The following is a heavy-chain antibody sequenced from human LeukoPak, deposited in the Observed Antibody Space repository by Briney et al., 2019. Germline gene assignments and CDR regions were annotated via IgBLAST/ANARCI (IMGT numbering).Heavy chain of an antibody. J-gene: IGHJ5*02. V-gene: IGHV1-69*13. Sequence: AASVKVSCKASGVTFSSYAISWVRQAPGQGLEWMGGIIPMFGTTNYAKKFQDTVTFTAGESTSTAYMELSSLRSEDTALYYCARGGIKIFGVVQNWFDPWGQGTLVTVSS. CDR1: GVTFSSYA. CDR2: IIPMFGTT. D-gene: IGHD3-3*01. CDR3: ARGGIKIFGVVQNWFDP.